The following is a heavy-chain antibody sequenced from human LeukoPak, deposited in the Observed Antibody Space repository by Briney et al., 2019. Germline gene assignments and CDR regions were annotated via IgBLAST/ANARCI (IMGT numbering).Heavy chain of an antibody. V-gene: IGHV1-18*01. J-gene: IGHJ6*03. CDR2: ISAYNGNT. D-gene: IGHD3-3*01. CDR1: GYTFTSYG. Sequence: ASVKVSCKASGYTFTSYGISWVRQAPGQGLEWMGWISAYNGNTNYAQKLQGRVTMTTDTSTSTAYMELRSLRSDDTAVYYCARDGFTIFGVVIIRDCYYYMDVWGKGTTVTVSS. CDR3: ARDGFTIFGVVIIRDCYYYMDV.